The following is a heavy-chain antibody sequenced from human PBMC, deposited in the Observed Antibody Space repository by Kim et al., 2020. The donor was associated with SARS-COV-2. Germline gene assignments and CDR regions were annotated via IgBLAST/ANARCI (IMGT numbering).Heavy chain of an antibody. D-gene: IGHD1-26*01. CDR3: AREAEWELLLGNWFDP. V-gene: IGHV1-69*13. Sequence: SVKVSCKASGGTFSSYAISWVRQAPGQGLNWMEGIIPIFGTANYAQKFQGRVTITADESTSTAYMELSSLRSEDTAVYYCAREAEWELLLGNWFDPWGQGTLVTVSS. CDR1: GGTFSSYA. J-gene: IGHJ5*02. CDR2: IIPIFGTA.